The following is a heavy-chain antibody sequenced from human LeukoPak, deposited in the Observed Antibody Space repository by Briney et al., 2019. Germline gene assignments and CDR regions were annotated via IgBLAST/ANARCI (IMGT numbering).Heavy chain of an antibody. D-gene: IGHD4-23*01. CDR3: TRRYGANSWWFDP. V-gene: IGHV3-73*01. CDR2: IRIKANHYST. J-gene: IGHJ5*02. Sequence: GGPLRLSCAPSGLIFSGSAMHWVRQASVKGLECVGRIRIKANHYSTAYAASVKGRFTISRDDSKNTAYLQMNSLKTEDTAVYYCTRRYGANSWWFDPWGQGTLVTVSS. CDR1: GLIFSGSA.